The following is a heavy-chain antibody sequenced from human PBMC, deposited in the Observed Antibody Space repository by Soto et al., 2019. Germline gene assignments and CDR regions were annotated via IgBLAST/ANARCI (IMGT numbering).Heavy chain of an antibody. Sequence: QVQLVQSGTEVKKPGASVKVSCKASGYTFNSYGISWVRQAPGQGLEWMGWISPYDDNTNYEQNLQGRVTMTTDTSTRTAYMELRSLRSDDTAVYYCARGGYYDSSGSRNYHYYGMDAWGQGTTVTVS. CDR3: ARGGYYDSSGSRNYHYYGMDA. CDR1: GYTFNSYG. J-gene: IGHJ6*02. D-gene: IGHD3-22*01. CDR2: ISPYDDNT. V-gene: IGHV1-18*01.